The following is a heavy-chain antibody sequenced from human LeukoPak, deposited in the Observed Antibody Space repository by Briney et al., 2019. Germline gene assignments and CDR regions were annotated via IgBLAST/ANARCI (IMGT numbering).Heavy chain of an antibody. CDR3: ATLYSGSWFKGNFDY. CDR2: ISYAGSNK. D-gene: IGHD6-13*01. Sequence: GGSLRLSCAASGFTFSSYNMNWVRQAPGKGLEWVAVISYAGSNKYHADSVKGRFTISRDNSKNMLYLQMNSLRAEDTALYYCATLYSGSWFKGNFDYWGQGTLVTVSS. V-gene: IGHV3-30*03. CDR1: GFTFSSYN. J-gene: IGHJ4*02.